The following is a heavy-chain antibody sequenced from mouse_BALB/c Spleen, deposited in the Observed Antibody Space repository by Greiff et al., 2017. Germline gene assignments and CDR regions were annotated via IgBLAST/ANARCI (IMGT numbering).Heavy chain of an antibody. CDR3: AREGFDYSFAY. V-gene: IGHV3-2*02. Sequence: EVKVEESGPGLVKPSQSLSLTCTVTGYSITSDYAWNWIRQFPGNKLEWMGYISYSGSTSYNPSLKSRISITRDTSKNQFFLQLNSVTTEDTATYYCAREGFDYSFAYWGQGTLVTVSA. CDR1: GYSITSDYA. D-gene: IGHD2-4*01. CDR2: ISYSGST. J-gene: IGHJ3*01.